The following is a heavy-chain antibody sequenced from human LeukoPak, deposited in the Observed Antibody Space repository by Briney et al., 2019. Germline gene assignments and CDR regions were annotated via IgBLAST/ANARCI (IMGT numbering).Heavy chain of an antibody. Sequence: GGSLRLSCAASGFTFSSYEMNWVRQALGKGLEWVSYISSSGSTIYYADSVKGRFTISRDNAKNSLYLQMNSLRAEDTAVYYCARDVGYCSGGSCYPYYFDYWGQGTLVTVSS. J-gene: IGHJ4*02. CDR3: ARDVGYCSGGSCYPYYFDY. CDR2: ISSSGSTI. CDR1: GFTFSSYE. D-gene: IGHD2-15*01. V-gene: IGHV3-48*03.